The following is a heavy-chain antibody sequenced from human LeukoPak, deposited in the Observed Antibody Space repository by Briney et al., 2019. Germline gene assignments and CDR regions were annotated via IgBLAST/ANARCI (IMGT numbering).Heavy chain of an antibody. Sequence: GGSLRLSCAASGFTFSSYDMHWVRQAPGKGLEWVAVISYDGSNKYYADSVKGRFTISRDNSKNTLYLQMNSLRAEDTAVYYCAKVQDYYGSGLGFDYWGQGTLVTVSS. CDR3: AKVQDYYGSGLGFDY. J-gene: IGHJ4*02. V-gene: IGHV3-30*18. CDR1: GFTFSSYD. D-gene: IGHD3-10*01. CDR2: ISYDGSNK.